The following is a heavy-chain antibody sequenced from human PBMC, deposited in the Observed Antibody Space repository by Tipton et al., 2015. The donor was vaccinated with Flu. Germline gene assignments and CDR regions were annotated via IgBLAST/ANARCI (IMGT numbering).Heavy chain of an antibody. Sequence: VQLVQSGGGLIQPGGSLRLSCAASGFTVSSNYMSWVRQAPGKGLEWVSVIYSGGSTYYADSVKGRFTISRDNSKNTLYLQMNSLRAEDTAVYYCAGTRWDYYYGMDVWGQGTTVTVSS. V-gene: IGHV3-53*01. D-gene: IGHD3/OR15-3a*01. CDR3: AGTRWDYYYGMDV. CDR1: GFTVSSNY. CDR2: IYSGGST. J-gene: IGHJ6*02.